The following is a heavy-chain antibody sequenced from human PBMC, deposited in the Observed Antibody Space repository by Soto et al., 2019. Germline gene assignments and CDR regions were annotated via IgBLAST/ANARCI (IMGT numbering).Heavy chain of an antibody. CDR1: GFTFSAYD. Sequence: LSCAASGFTFSAYDMHWVRQAPDKGLEWIGEIYHSGSTNYNPSLKSRVTISVDKSKNQFSLKLSSVTAADTAVYYCARASYNWNYVGEDYYYYYGMDVWGQGTTVTVSS. CDR3: ARASYNWNYVGEDYYYYYGMDV. CDR2: IYHSGST. V-gene: IGHV4-34*01. J-gene: IGHJ6*02. D-gene: IGHD1-7*01.